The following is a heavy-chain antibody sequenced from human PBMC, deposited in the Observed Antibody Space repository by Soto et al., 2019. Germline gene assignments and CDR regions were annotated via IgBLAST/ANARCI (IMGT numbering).Heavy chain of an antibody. CDR1: GYTFTACY. J-gene: IGHJ4*02. CDR3: ARVHDYGDYPLDY. Sequence: GASVKVSCTASGYTFTACYMHWVRKAPGQGLVWLGWLNPSSGGTDYVQKFQGWVTMTRDTSISTAYMELSRLRSDDTAVYYCARVHDYGDYPLDYWGQGTLVTVSS. CDR2: LNPSSGGT. V-gene: IGHV1-2*04. D-gene: IGHD4-17*01.